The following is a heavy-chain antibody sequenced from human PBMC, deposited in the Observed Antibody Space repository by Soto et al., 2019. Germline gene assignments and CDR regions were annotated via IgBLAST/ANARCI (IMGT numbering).Heavy chain of an antibody. CDR3: AREGGPGFGELLV. CDR1: GFTFSGYS. Sequence: GGSLRLSCAASGFTFSGYSMNWVRQAPGKGLEWVSSISTSSTYIYYADSVKGRFTISRANAKNSLFLQMDSLRVEDTAVYYCAREGGPGFGELLVWGQGALVTVSS. CDR2: ISTSSTYI. V-gene: IGHV3-21*01. J-gene: IGHJ4*02. D-gene: IGHD3-10*01.